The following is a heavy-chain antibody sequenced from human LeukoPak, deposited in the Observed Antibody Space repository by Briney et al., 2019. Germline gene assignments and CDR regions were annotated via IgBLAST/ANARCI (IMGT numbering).Heavy chain of an antibody. J-gene: IGHJ6*01. V-gene: IGHV4-4*07. CDR3: ARDSKYIGGSYQHYGLDV. CDR1: AGSISNYY. D-gene: IGHD4-11*01. Sequence: SETLSLTCTVSAGSISNYYWSWIRQSAGKGLEWIGRSHTSGSTNYNPSLKSRVTMSVDTSKNQFSLKVSSVTAADTAMYYCARDSKYIGGSYQHYGLDVWGQGTTVTVSS. CDR2: SHTSGST.